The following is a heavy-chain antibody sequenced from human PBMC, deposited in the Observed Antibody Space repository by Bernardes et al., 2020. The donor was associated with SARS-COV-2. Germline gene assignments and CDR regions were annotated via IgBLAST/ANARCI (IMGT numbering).Heavy chain of an antibody. J-gene: IGHJ4*02. CDR1: GLTFSNYV. V-gene: IGHV3-64*04. D-gene: IGHD3-3*01. CDR3: ARGSDFWSGYHGAY. Sequence: GGSLRLSCSASGLTFSNYVMHWVRQAPGKGLEYVSAISNSGGGTYYADSVKGRFTISRDNSKNTLYLQMNSLRAEDTAVYYCARGSDFWSGYHGAYWGQGTLVTVSS. CDR2: ISNSGGGT.